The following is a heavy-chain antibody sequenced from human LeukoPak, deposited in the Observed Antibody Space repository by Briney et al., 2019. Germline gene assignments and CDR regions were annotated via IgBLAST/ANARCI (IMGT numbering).Heavy chain of an antibody. CDR1: GGSFSGYY. J-gene: IGHJ6*02. CDR3: ARAGHYGEYGLDV. V-gene: IGHV4-34*11. CDR2: VYSSGST. Sequence: SETLSLTCAVYGGSFSGYYWSWIRQPPGKGLEWIGYVYSSGSTKYDSYNPSLKSRATISVDPSENQFSLKLNSVTAADTALYYCARAGHYGEYGLDVWGQGTTVTVSS. D-gene: IGHD4-17*01.